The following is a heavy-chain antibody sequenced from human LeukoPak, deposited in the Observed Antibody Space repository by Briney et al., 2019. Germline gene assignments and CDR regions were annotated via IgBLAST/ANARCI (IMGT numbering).Heavy chain of an antibody. CDR2: ISSSSSYI. Sequence: PGGSLRLSCAASGFTFSSYSMNWVRQAPGKGLEWASSISSSSSYIYYADSVKGRFTISRDNAKNSLYLQMNSLRAEDTAVYYCARDLLDGYNYQVAFDIWGQGTMVTVSS. CDR1: GFTFSSYS. J-gene: IGHJ3*02. D-gene: IGHD5-24*01. V-gene: IGHV3-21*01. CDR3: ARDLLDGYNYQVAFDI.